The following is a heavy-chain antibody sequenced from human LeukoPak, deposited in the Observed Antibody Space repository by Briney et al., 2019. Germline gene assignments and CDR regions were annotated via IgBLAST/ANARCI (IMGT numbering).Heavy chain of an antibody. Sequence: VASVKVSFKASGYTFTGYYIHWVRQAPGQGLEWMGWINPHSGGTNYAQKFQGGVTMTRDTSISTAYMELSRLRSDDTAVYYCVRDLGYSYGYIYYYYCMDVWGKGTTVTVSS. CDR1: GYTFTGYY. D-gene: IGHD5-18*01. V-gene: IGHV1-2*02. CDR2: INPHSGGT. J-gene: IGHJ6*03. CDR3: VRDLGYSYGYIYYYYCMDV.